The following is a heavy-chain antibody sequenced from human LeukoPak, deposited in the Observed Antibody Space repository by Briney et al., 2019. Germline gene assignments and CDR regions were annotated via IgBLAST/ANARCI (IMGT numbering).Heavy chain of an antibody. CDR3: ARDSKSIAAAGPRRNYYYGMDV. D-gene: IGHD6-13*01. V-gene: IGHV3-11*01. CDR2: ISSSGSTI. Sequence: PGGSLRLSCAASGFTFSDYYMSWIRQAPGKGLEWVSYISSSGSTIYYADSVKGRFTISRDNAKNSLYLQMNSLRAEDTAVYYCARDSKSIAAAGPRRNYYYGMDVWGQGTTVTVSS. J-gene: IGHJ6*02. CDR1: GFTFSDYY.